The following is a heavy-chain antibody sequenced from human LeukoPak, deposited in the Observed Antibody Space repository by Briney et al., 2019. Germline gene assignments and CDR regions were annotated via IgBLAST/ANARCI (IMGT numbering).Heavy chain of an antibody. CDR1: GFTFSSYG. J-gene: IGHJ4*02. D-gene: IGHD2-15*01. V-gene: IGHV3-30*18. CDR3: AKGEYIVVVVAALYY. CDR2: ISYDGSNE. Sequence: PGRSLRLSCAASGFTFSSYGMHWVRQAPGKGLEWVAVISYDGSNEYYADSVKGRFTISRDNSKNTLYLQMNSLRAEDTAVYYCAKGEYIVVVVAALYYWGQGTLVTVSS.